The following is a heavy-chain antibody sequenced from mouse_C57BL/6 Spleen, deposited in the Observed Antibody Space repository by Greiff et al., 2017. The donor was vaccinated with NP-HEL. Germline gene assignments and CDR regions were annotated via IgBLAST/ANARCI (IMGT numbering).Heavy chain of an antibody. D-gene: IGHD1-1*01. CDR2: ISSGSSTI. CDR3: ARRYGRGYWYFDV. V-gene: IGHV5-17*01. J-gene: IGHJ1*03. CDR1: GFTFSDYG. Sequence: VKLVESGGGLVKPGGSLKLSCAASGFTFSDYGMHWVRQAPEKGLEWVAYISSGSSTIYYADTVKGRFTITRDNAKNTLFLQMTSLRSEDTAMYYCARRYGRGYWYFDVWGTGTTVTVSS.